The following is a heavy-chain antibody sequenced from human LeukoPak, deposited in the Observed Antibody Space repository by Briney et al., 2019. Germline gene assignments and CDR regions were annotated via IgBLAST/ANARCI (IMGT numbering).Heavy chain of an antibody. CDR3: AKRGVVIRGLLVIGYHQEAYHYDF. V-gene: IGHV3-23*01. CDR1: GISLSNYA. CDR2: ISERGGST. J-gene: IGHJ4*02. Sequence: GVSLRLSCVVSGISLSNYAMTWVRQAPGKGLEWVSYISERGGSTTYADSVKGRFTISRDTSLNTLYLQMNNLRAEDTAVYFCAKRGVVIRGLLVIGYHQEAYHYDFWGQGVLVTVSS. D-gene: IGHD3-10*01.